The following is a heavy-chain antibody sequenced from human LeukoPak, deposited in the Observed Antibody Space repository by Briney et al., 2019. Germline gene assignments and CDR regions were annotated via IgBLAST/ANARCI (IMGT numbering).Heavy chain of an antibody. V-gene: IGHV3-30*02. J-gene: IGHJ4*02. Sequence: GGSLRLSCAASGFTFSSYGMHWVRQAPGKGLEWVAFIRYDGSNKYYADSVKGRFTISRDNSKNTLYLQMNSLRAEDTAVYYCAKDSPGELEPVGGANYFDYWGQGTMVTVSS. CDR3: AKDSPGELEPVGGANYFDY. CDR1: GFTFSSYG. D-gene: IGHD1-1*01. CDR2: IRYDGSNK.